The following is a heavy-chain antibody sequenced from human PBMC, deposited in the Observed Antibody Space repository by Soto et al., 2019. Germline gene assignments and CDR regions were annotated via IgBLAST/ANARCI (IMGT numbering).Heavy chain of an antibody. Sequence: GGSLRLSCAASGFTFSSYAMHWVRQAPGKGLEYVSAISSNGGSTYYANSVKGRFTISRDNSKNTLYLQMGSLRAEDMAVDYCAREGIAAAGPFDYWGQGTLVTVSS. CDR2: ISSNGGST. J-gene: IGHJ4*02. V-gene: IGHV3-64*01. CDR1: GFTFSSYA. CDR3: AREGIAAAGPFDY. D-gene: IGHD6-13*01.